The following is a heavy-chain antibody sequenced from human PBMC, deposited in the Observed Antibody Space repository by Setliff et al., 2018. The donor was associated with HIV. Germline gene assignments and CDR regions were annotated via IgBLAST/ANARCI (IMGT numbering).Heavy chain of an antibody. Sequence: ASVKVSCKASGYTFISYGISWVRQAPGQGLEWMGWISTYNGNTKYAQRLQGRVTMTRDTFTSTAYMEMRSLRSDDTAVYYCARDRSNYVGLDAFDIWSQGTMVTVSS. V-gene: IGHV1-18*01. D-gene: IGHD4-4*01. CDR2: ISTYNGNT. J-gene: IGHJ3*02. CDR1: GYTFISYG. CDR3: ARDRSNYVGLDAFDI.